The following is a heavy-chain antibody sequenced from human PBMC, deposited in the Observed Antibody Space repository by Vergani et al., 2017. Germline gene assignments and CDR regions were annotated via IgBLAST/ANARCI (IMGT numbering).Heavy chain of an antibody. CDR3: ARVXVGCSRTNCFADH. CDR2: MNPNSGNT. J-gene: IGHJ4*02. V-gene: IGHV1-8*02. CDR1: GYIFSNFW. D-gene: IGHD2-2*01. Sequence: QLVQSGSETKKPGESLKISCQAFGYIFSNFWIGWVRQRPGRGLEWMGWMNPNSGNTGYAQKFQGRVTMTRNTSISTAYMEMTRLRPDDTAIYYCARVXVGCSRTNCFADHWGQGTLVTVSS.